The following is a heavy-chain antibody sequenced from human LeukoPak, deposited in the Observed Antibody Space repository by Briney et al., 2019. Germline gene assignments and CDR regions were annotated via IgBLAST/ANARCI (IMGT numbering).Heavy chain of an antibody. V-gene: IGHV4-39*07. CDR1: GGSISSSSYY. CDR2: INHSGST. J-gene: IGHJ4*02. Sequence: PSETLSLTCTVSGGSISSSSYYWGWIRQPPGKGLEWIGEINHSGSTNYNPSLKSRVTISVDTSKNQFSLKLSSVTAADTAVYYCARDGVAGFVYWGQGTLVTVSS. D-gene: IGHD6-19*01. CDR3: ARDGVAGFVY.